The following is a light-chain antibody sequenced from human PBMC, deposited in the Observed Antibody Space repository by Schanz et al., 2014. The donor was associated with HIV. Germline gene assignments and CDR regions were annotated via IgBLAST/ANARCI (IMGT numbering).Light chain of an antibody. Sequence: QLVLTQSPSASASLGASVKLTCTLSSGHSTYVIAWHQQQPEKGPRYLMKVNSDGSHNKGDGIPDRFSGSSSGAERYLTIPSLQSEDEADYYCQTWDTGIQVFGGGTKLTVL. CDR1: SGHSTYV. V-gene: IGLV4-69*02. J-gene: IGLJ3*02. CDR2: VNSDGSH. CDR3: QTWDTGIQV.